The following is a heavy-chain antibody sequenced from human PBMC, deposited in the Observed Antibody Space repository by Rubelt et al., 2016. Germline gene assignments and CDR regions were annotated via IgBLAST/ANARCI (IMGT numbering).Heavy chain of an antibody. Sequence: QLQLQESGPGLVKPSETLSLTCTVSGGSISSSSYYWGWIRQPPGKGLEWIGSIYYSGSTYYNPSLKSRVTISVDTSKNQFSLKRSCVTAADTAVYYCAGGITIFGVASGYFDYWGQGTLVTVSS. J-gene: IGHJ4*02. CDR3: AGGITIFGVASGYFDY. CDR1: GGSISSSSYY. D-gene: IGHD3-3*01. V-gene: IGHV4-39*01. CDR2: IYYSGST.